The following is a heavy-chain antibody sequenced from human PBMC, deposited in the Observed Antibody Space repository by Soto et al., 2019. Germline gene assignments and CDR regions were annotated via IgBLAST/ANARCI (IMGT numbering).Heavy chain of an antibody. J-gene: IGHJ4*03. D-gene: IGHD2-21*02. Sequence: SETLSLTCGVSGGTVASSHWWSWVRQSPGRGLEWIGNVYHTGDTNFNPSLQSRVTFSVDKSNNQFSLRLTSVTAADTAVYFCAREIVTAGGKNYLDPWGPGNRVTVSS. V-gene: IGHV4-4*02. CDR2: VYHTGDT. CDR3: AREIVTAGGKNYLDP. CDR1: GGTVASSHW.